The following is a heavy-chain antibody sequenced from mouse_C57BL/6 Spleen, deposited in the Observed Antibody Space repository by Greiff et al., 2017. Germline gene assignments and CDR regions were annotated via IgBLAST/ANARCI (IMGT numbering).Heavy chain of an antibody. CDR1: GYTFTSYW. CDR3: ARFYDGYYLYYFDY. Sequence: QVQLKESGAELVRPGTSVKLSCKASGYTFTSYWMHWVKQRPGQGLEWIGVIDPSDSYTNYNQKFKGRATLTVDTSSSTAYMQLSSLTSEDSAVYYCARFYDGYYLYYFDYWGQGTTLTVSS. J-gene: IGHJ2*01. CDR2: IDPSDSYT. D-gene: IGHD2-3*01. V-gene: IGHV1-59*01.